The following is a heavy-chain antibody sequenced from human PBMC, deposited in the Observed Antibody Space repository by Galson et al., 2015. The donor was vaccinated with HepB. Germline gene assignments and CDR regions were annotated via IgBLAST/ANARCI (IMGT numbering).Heavy chain of an antibody. CDR3: ARVDDDTSTYDFDY. Sequence: LSLTCAVYGGSFSGYYWSWIRQSPGKGLEWIGEINHSGSTNYNPSLKSRVSISVDTSKNQFSLKLSSVTAADTAVYYCARVDDDTSTYDFDYWGQGTLVTVSS. D-gene: IGHD3-22*01. CDR2: INHSGST. J-gene: IGHJ4*02. CDR1: GGSFSGYY. V-gene: IGHV4-34*01.